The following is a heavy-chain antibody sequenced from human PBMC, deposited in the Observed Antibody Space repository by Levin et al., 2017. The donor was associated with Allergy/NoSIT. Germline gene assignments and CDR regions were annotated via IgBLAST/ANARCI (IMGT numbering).Heavy chain of an antibody. Sequence: WASVKVSCKASGGTFSSYAISWVRQAPGHGLEWMGGIIPIFGTANYAQKFQGRVTITADKSTSTAYMELSSLRSEDTAVYYCARDSIVATDNYYYYMDVWGKGTTVTVSS. CDR2: IIPIFGTA. J-gene: IGHJ6*03. CDR3: ARDSIVATDNYYYYMDV. CDR1: GGTFSSYA. V-gene: IGHV1-69*06. D-gene: IGHD5-12*01.